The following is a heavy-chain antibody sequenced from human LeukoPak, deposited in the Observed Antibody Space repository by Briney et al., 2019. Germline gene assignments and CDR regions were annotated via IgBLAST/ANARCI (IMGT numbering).Heavy chain of an antibody. CDR2: IKQDGSEK. D-gene: IGHD3-10*01. J-gene: IGHJ6*03. Sequence: PGGSLRLSCAASGFTFSSYWMSWVRQAPGKGLEWVANIKQDGSEKYYVDSVKGRFTISRDNAKNSLYLQMNSLRAEDTAVYYCARGRYYYGSGSYYILNYYYYYMDVWGKGTTVTISS. CDR3: ARGRYYYGSGSYYILNYYYYYMDV. V-gene: IGHV3-7*01. CDR1: GFTFSSYW.